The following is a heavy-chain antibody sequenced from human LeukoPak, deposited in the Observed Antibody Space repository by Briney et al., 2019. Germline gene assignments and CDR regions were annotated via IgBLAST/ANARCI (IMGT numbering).Heavy chain of an antibody. CDR3: AREVSCSGSCYPDY. CDR2: INPNSGGT. D-gene: IGHD2-15*01. Sequence: ASVKVSCKASGYTFAGYYMHWVRQAPGQGLEWMGWINPNSGGTNYAQKFQGRVTMTRDTSISTAYMELSRLRSDDTAVYYCAREVSCSGSCYPDYWGQGTLVTVSS. V-gene: IGHV1-2*02. J-gene: IGHJ4*02. CDR1: GYTFAGYY.